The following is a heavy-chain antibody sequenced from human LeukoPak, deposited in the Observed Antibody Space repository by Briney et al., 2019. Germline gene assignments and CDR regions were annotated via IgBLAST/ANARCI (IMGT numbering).Heavy chain of an antibody. J-gene: IGHJ4*02. CDR3: AKDRVQLWFLMDY. CDR2: MSYDGSNK. CDR1: GFTFSSYG. V-gene: IGHV3-30*18. Sequence: GRSLRLSCAASGFTFSSYGMHWVRQAPGKGLEWVAVMSYDGSNKYYADSVKGRFTISRDNSKNALYLQMNSLRAEDTAVYYCAKDRVQLWFLMDYWGQGTLVTVSS. D-gene: IGHD5-18*01.